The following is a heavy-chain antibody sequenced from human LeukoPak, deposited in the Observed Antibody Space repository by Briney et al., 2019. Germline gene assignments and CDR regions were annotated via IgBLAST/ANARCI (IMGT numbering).Heavy chain of an antibody. CDR1: GFTFSSYE. D-gene: IGHD1-26*01. V-gene: IGHV3-48*03. J-gene: IGHJ3*02. CDR2: ISSSGSTI. Sequence: PGGSLRLSCAASGFTFSSYEMNWVRQAPGKGLEWVAYISSSGSTIYYADSVKGRFTISRDNAKNSLYLQMNSLRAEDTAVYYCAREGWELLDVPDAFDIWGQGTMVTVSS. CDR3: AREGWELLDVPDAFDI.